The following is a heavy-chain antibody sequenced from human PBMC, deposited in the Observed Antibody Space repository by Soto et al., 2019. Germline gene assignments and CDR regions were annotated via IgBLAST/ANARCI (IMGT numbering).Heavy chain of an antibody. Sequence: QVQLQESGPGLVKPSQTLSLTCTVSGGSISSGDYYWSWIRQPPGKGLEWIGYIYYSGSTYYNPSLKSRXXIXVXXSKNPFSLKLSAVTAADTAVYYCASRPNPFDAFDIWGQGTMVTVSS. CDR3: ASRPNPFDAFDI. CDR2: IYYSGST. J-gene: IGHJ3*02. V-gene: IGHV4-30-4*01. CDR1: GGSISSGDYY.